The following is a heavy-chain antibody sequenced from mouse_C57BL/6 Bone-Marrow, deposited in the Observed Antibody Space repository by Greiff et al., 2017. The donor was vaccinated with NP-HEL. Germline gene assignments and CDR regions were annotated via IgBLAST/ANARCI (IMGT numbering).Heavy chain of an antibody. V-gene: IGHV1-47*01. CDR1: GYTFTTYP. CDR3: ARGDYYGSSYDWYFDV. Sequence: QVHVKQSGAELVKPGASVKMSCKASGYTFTTYPIEWMKQNHGKSLEWIGNFHPYNDDTKYNEKFKGKATLTVEKSSSTVYLELSRLSSDDSAVYYGARGDYYGSSYDWYFDVWGTGTTVTVSS. J-gene: IGHJ1*03. CDR2: FHPYNDDT. D-gene: IGHD1-1*01.